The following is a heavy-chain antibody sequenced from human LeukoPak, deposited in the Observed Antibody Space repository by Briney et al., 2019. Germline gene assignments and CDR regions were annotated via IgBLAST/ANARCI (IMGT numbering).Heavy chain of an antibody. V-gene: IGHV3-53*01. D-gene: IGHD5-18*01. Sequence: PGGSLRLSCAASGFTVSSNYMSWVRQAPGKGLEWVSVIYSGGSTYYADSVKGRFTISRDNSKNTPYLRMNSLRAEDTAVYYCAREATAGGDDYWGQGTLVTVSS. CDR2: IYSGGST. J-gene: IGHJ4*02. CDR3: AREATAGGDDY. CDR1: GFTVSSNY.